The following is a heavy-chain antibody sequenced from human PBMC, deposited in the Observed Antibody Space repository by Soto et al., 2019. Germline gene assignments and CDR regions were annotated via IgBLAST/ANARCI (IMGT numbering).Heavy chain of an antibody. CDR2: INGGGDIA. CDR3: ASVRGTSYLNLPHFDY. D-gene: IGHD1-26*01. Sequence: GGSLRLSCVASGFTFSDYAMSWVRQAPGKGLDWVSAINGGGDIAYYADSVKGWFTFSRDNSKNTLYLQMNNLRAEDTAVYYCASVRGTSYLNLPHFDYWGQGTLVTVSS. V-gene: IGHV3-23*01. J-gene: IGHJ4*02. CDR1: GFTFSDYA.